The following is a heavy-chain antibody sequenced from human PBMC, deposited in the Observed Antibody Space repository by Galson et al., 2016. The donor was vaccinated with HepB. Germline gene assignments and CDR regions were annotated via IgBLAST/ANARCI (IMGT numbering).Heavy chain of an antibody. J-gene: IGHJ4*02. CDR3: ARDRGFYSSTWD. CDR2: ISGDGAP. CDR1: GFTFSSYA. V-gene: IGHV3-23*01. D-gene: IGHD2-2*01. Sequence: SLRLSCAASGFTFSSYAMSWVRQAPGKGLEWVSSISGDGAPYYVDSMKGRFTISRDNSKDTLYLQMISLSAEDTAVYYCARDRGFYSSTWDWGQGTPGHRLL.